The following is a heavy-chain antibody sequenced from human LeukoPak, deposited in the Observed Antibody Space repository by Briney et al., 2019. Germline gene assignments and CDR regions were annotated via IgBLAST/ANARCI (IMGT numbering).Heavy chain of an antibody. CDR1: GFTFSSYE. CDR2: ISSSGSTI. J-gene: IGHJ6*04. CDR3: AELGITMIGGA. V-gene: IGHV3-48*03. Sequence: GGSLRLSCAASGFTFSSYEMNCVRQGPGKGLEWVSYISSSGSTIYYADSVKGRFTISRDNAKNSLYLQMNSLRAEDTAVYYCAELGITMIGGAWGKGTTVTISS. D-gene: IGHD3-10*02.